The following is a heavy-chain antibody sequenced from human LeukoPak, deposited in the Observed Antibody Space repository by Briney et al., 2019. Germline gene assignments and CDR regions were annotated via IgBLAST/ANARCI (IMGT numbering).Heavy chain of an antibody. D-gene: IGHD3-22*01. CDR3: AKDLTTYDSSGYLDY. V-gene: IGHV3-30-3*01. CDR1: GFTFSSYA. J-gene: IGHJ4*02. Sequence: GRSLRLSCAASGFTFSSYAMHWVRQAPGKGLEWVAVISYDGSNKYYADSVKGRFTISRDNSKNTLYLQMNSLRAEDTAVYYCAKDLTTYDSSGYLDYWGQGTLVTVSS. CDR2: ISYDGSNK.